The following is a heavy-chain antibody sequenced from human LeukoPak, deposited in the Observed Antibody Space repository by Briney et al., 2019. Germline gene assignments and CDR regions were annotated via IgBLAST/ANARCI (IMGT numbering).Heavy chain of an antibody. CDR1: GYSFTSYW. D-gene: IGHD4-17*01. J-gene: IGHJ3*02. CDR2: IYPGDSDT. V-gene: IGHV5-51*01. Sequence: GESLKISCKGSGYSFTSYWIGWVRQMPGKGLEWMGIIYPGDSDTRYSPSFQGQVTISADKSISTAYLQWSSLKASDTAMYYCARPFGVTTYSSAFDIWGQRTMVTVSS. CDR3: ARPFGVTTYSSAFDI.